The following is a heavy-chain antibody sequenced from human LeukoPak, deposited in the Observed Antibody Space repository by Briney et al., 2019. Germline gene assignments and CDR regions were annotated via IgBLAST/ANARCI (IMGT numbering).Heavy chain of an antibody. J-gene: IGHJ1*01. Sequence: PSETLSLTCTVSGGSISSYYWSWIRQPPGKGLEWIGYIYYSGRTSYNPSLKSRVTISVDTSKNQFSLKLSSVTAADTAVYYCARRDYYDSSGSKASFQHWGQGTLVTVSS. V-gene: IGHV4-59*12. D-gene: IGHD3-22*01. CDR3: ARRDYYDSSGSKASFQH. CDR1: GGSISSYY. CDR2: IYYSGRT.